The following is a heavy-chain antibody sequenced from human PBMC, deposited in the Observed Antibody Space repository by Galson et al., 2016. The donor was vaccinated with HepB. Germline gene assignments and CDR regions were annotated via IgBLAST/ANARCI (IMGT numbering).Heavy chain of an antibody. CDR1: GGSIRSGSYH. CDR2: FHISGNT. J-gene: IGHJ4*02. V-gene: IGHV4-61*09. Sequence: TLSLTCSVSGGSIRSGSYHWTWIRQPAGKGLEWIGHFHISGNTKYNPSLQSRVTISADTSKNEISLSLTSVTAADTAVYYCAKGLVSSVDGGVFFDYWGQGTQVSVSS. CDR3: AKGLVSSVDGGVFFDY. D-gene: IGHD3-16*01.